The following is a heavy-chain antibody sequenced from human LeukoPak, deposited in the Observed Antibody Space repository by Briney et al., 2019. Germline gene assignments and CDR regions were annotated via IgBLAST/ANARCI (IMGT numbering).Heavy chain of an antibody. CDR2: ISWNSGSI. Sequence: PGRSLRLSCAASGFTFDDYAMHWVRQAPGKGLEWVSGISWNSGSIGYADSVKGRFTISRDNAKNSLYLQMNSLRAEDTALYYCAKDMGRWLQLSLPDYWGQGTLVTVSS. CDR3: AKDMGRWLQLSLPDY. J-gene: IGHJ4*02. V-gene: IGHV3-9*01. CDR1: GFTFDDYA. D-gene: IGHD5-24*01.